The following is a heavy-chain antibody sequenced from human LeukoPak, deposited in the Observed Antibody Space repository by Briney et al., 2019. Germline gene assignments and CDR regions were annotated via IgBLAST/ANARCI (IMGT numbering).Heavy chain of an antibody. D-gene: IGHD6-13*01. CDR1: GFTFSSYS. CDR2: ISSSSSYI. J-gene: IGHJ4*02. CDR3: ARGVGIAAAGTLAY. V-gene: IGHV3-21*01. Sequence: GGSLRLSCAASGFTFSSYSMNWVRQAPGKGLEWVSSISSSSSYIYYADSVKGRFTISRDNAKNSLYLQMNSLRAEDTAVYYCARGVGIAAAGTLAYWGQGTLVTVSS.